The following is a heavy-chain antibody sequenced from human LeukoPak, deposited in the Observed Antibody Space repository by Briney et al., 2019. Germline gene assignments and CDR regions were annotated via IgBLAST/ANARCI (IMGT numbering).Heavy chain of an antibody. V-gene: IGHV3-23*01. CDR3: AKSDDFGEFSTSLYY. CDR1: GFTFSSYD. D-gene: IGHD3-10*01. CDR2: ISSSGGST. J-gene: IGHJ4*02. Sequence: PGGSLRLSCAASGFTFSSYDMSWVRQAPGKGLEWVSAISSSGGSTYYADSVKGRITISRYNSKNTLYLQMNSLRAEDTAVYYCAKSDDFGEFSTSLYYWGQGTLVTVSS.